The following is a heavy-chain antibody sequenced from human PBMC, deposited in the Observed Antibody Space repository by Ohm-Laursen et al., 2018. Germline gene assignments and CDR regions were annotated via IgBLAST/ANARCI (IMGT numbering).Heavy chain of an antibody. J-gene: IGHJ4*02. CDR1: GFSFNTYW. V-gene: IGHV3-7*03. D-gene: IGHD2-2*02. Sequence: SLRLSCAASGFSFNTYWMSWVRQAPGKGLEWVANINQDGGEKYYVDSVKGRFTVSRDNAKNLLYLQMNSLRAEDTAIYYCVRGTSIGYCSSGTCYTGDFFDYWGQGALVTVSS. CDR3: VRGTSIGYCSSGTCYTGDFFDY. CDR2: INQDGGEK.